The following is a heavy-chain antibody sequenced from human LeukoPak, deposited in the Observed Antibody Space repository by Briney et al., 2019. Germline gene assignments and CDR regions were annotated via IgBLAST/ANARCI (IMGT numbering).Heavy chain of an antibody. CDR3: ATVAHYYDSSPFDY. CDR1: GYTLTELS. V-gene: IGHV1-24*01. J-gene: IGHJ4*02. D-gene: IGHD3-22*01. CDR2: FDPEDGET. Sequence: ASVKVSCKVSGYTLTELSMHWVRQAPGKGLEWMGGFDPEDGETIYAQKFQGRVTMTEDTSTDTAYMELSSLRSEDTAVYYCATVAHYYDSSPFDYWGQGTLVTVSS.